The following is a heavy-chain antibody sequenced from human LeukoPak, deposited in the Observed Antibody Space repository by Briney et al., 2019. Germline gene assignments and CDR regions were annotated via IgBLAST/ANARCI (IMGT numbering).Heavy chain of an antibody. D-gene: IGHD1-26*01. CDR3: ASDRYSGSYYGFKYYYYYGMDV. CDR2: IIPIFGTA. J-gene: IGHJ6*02. V-gene: IGHV1-69*13. CDR1: GYTFTGYY. Sequence: SVKVSCKASGYTFTGYYMHWVRQAPGQGLEWMGGIIPIFGTANYAQKFQGRVTITADESTSTAYMELSSLRSEDTAVYYCASDRYSGSYYGFKYYYYYGMDVWGQGTTVTVSS.